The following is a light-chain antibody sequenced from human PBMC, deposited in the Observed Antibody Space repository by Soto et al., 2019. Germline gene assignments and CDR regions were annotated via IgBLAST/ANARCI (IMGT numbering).Light chain of an antibody. CDR2: SAS. V-gene: IGKV1-5*03. CDR1: DYVSSW. J-gene: IGKJ2*02. Sequence: EIQMTQSPSTLSASVGDRVTITCRASDYVSSWVAWYQQKPGKAPNLLIHSASTLERGVPPRFSGSGSGTEFTLTITSLQPDDFATYYCQEYNTSSWTFGQGTKL. CDR3: QEYNTSSWT.